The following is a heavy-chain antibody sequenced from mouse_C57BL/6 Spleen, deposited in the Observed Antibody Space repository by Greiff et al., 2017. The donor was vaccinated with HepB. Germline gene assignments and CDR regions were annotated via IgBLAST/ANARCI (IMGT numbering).Heavy chain of an antibody. V-gene: IGHV3-1*01. Sequence: DVQLQESGPGMVKPSQSLSLTCTVTGYSITSGYDWHWIRHFPGNKLEWMGYISYSGSTNYNPSLKSRISITHDTSKNHFFLKLNSVTTEDTATYYCARDDSSGAWFAYWGQGTLVTVSA. CDR2: ISYSGST. J-gene: IGHJ3*01. D-gene: IGHD3-2*02. CDR1: GYSITSGYD. CDR3: ARDDSSGAWFAY.